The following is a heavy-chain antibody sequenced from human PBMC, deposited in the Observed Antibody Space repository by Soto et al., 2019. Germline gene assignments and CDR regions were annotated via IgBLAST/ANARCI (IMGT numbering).Heavy chain of an antibody. Sequence: GASVKVSCKASVYTFTSYGISWVRQAPGQGLEWMGWISAYNGNTKYSQKFQGRVTITRDTSASTAYMELSSLRSEDTAVYYCARCPAAADNWFDPWGQGTLVTVSS. J-gene: IGHJ5*02. CDR1: VYTFTSYG. V-gene: IGHV1-18*01. CDR2: ISAYNGNT. D-gene: IGHD6-13*01. CDR3: ARCPAAADNWFDP.